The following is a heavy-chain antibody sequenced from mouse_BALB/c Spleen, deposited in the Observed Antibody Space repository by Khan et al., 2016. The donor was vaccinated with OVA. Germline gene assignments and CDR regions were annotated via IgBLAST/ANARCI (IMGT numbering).Heavy chain of an antibody. Sequence: QVQLKESRPGLVAPSQTLSITCTVSGFSLTSYGVHWVRQPPGKGLEWLGVIWAGGSTNHNSALMSRLSISKDNSKSQVFLKMNSLQTDDTAMYYCARAFYYGAWFAYWGQGTLVTVSA. CDR1: GFSLTSYG. V-gene: IGHV2-9*02. D-gene: IGHD1-1*01. CDR3: ARAFYYGAWFAY. J-gene: IGHJ3*01. CDR2: IWAGGST.